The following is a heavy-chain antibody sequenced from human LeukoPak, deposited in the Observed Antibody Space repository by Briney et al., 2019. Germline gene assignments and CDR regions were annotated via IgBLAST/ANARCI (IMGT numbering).Heavy chain of an antibody. V-gene: IGHV3-23*01. CDR1: GITLSNYG. J-gene: IGHJ4*02. D-gene: IGHD3-22*01. Sequence: GGSQSLSCALSGITLSNYGMSWVRHAPGKGRGWVAGISGSGGTKNYADSVKGRFTICRDNPKNTLFLHMNSLRADDTAVYFCAKRCVVMRVILVGFHKEAHYFDSWGQGALVTVSS. CDR3: AKRCVVMRVILVGFHKEAHYFDS. CDR2: ISGSGGTK.